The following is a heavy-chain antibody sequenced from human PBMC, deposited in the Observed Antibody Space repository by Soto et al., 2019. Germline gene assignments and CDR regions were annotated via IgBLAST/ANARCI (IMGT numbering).Heavy chain of an antibody. Sequence: QVQLQESGPGLVKPSQTLSLTCTVSGGSISSGGYYWSWIRQHPGKGLEWIGYIYYSGSTYYNPSLQGRVNISVETSKNQFSLKLSSVTAADTAVYYCARSPEATVTAFDYWGQGTLVTVSS. J-gene: IGHJ4*02. D-gene: IGHD4-17*01. V-gene: IGHV4-31*03. CDR2: IYYSGST. CDR1: GGSISSGGYY. CDR3: ARSPEATVTAFDY.